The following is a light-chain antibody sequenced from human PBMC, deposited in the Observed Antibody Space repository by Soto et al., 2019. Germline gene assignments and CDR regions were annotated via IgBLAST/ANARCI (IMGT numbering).Light chain of an antibody. CDR1: SSDVGGYNY. CDR3: SSYTSSSTLLYV. J-gene: IGLJ1*01. V-gene: IGLV2-14*01. CDR2: DDS. Sequence: QSALTQPASVSGSPGQSITISCTGTSSDVGGYNYVSWYQQHPGKAPKLMIYDDSNRPSGVSNRFSGSKSGNTASLTISGIQAEDEADYYCSSYTSSSTLLYVFGTGTKLTVL.